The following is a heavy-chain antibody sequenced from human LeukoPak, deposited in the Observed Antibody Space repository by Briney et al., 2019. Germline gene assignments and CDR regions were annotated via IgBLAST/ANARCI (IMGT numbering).Heavy chain of an antibody. V-gene: IGHV3-23*01. J-gene: IGHJ3*02. CDR2: ISGSGGST. Sequence: GGSLRLSCAASGFTFSSYGMSWVRQAPGKGLEWVSAISGSGGSTYYADSVKGRFTISRDNSKNTLHLQMNSLRAEDTAVYYCAKDEGPEYFYDSSGYYLNSDAFDIWGQGTMVTVSS. D-gene: IGHD3-22*01. CDR3: AKDEGPEYFYDSSGYYLNSDAFDI. CDR1: GFTFSSYG.